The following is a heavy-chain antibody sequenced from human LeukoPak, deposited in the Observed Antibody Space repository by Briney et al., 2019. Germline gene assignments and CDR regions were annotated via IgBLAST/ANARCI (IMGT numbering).Heavy chain of an antibody. J-gene: IGHJ4*02. CDR1: GGTFSGYY. V-gene: IGHV4-34*01. Sequence: PSETLSLTCAVYGGTFSGYYWSWIRQPPGKGLEWIGEINYSGSANYNPSLKSRVTISVDTSKNQFSLKLSSVTAADTAVYYCARARAWTTTDYWGQGTLVTVSS. CDR2: INYSGSA. D-gene: IGHD3/OR15-3a*01. CDR3: ARARAWTTTDY.